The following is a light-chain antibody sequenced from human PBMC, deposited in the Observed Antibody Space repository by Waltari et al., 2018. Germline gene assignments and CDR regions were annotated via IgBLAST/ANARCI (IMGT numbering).Light chain of an antibody. CDR1: QSVLYSPNNKNY. Sequence: DIVMTQSPDSLAVSLGERATINCKSSQSVLYSPNNKNYLAWYQHKPGQPPNLLIYWASTRESGVPDRFSGSGSGTDFTLTISSLQAEDVAVYYCQQYYTTPSFGQGTKLEIK. CDR2: WAS. J-gene: IGKJ2*03. CDR3: QQYYTTPS. V-gene: IGKV4-1*01.